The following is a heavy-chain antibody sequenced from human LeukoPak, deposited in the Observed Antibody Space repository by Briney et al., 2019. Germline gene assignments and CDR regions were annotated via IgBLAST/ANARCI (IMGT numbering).Heavy chain of an antibody. CDR2: INPSGGST. CDR1: GYTFTSYY. J-gene: IGHJ4*02. Sequence: GASVKVSCKASGYTFTSYYMHWVRQAPGQGLEWMGIINPSGGSTSYAQKFQGRVTMTRDTSTSTAYMELSSLRSEDTAVYYCASSPMVRGVNARFDYWGQGTLVTVSS. D-gene: IGHD3-10*01. V-gene: IGHV1-46*01. CDR3: ASSPMVRGVNARFDY.